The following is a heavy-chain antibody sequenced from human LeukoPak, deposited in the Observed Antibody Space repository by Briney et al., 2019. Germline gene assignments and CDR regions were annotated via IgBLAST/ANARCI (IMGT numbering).Heavy chain of an antibody. CDR1: GCTFSSYV. Sequence: SVKVSCKASGCTFSSYVISSVRQAAGQGLEWMGRMITIFGTANYAQKFQGRVTITTDKSTSTSYMELSSLRSEDTAVYTCVWDLSFCGQTTGAFDIWGQGTMVTVSS. D-gene: IGHD1-1*01. J-gene: IGHJ3*02. V-gene: IGHV1-69*05. CDR2: MITIFGTA. CDR3: VWDLSFCGQTTGAFDI.